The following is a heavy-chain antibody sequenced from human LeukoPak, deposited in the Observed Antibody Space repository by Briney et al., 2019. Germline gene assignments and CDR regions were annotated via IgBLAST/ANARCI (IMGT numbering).Heavy chain of an antibody. V-gene: IGHV4-59*01. Sequence: AETLSLTCTVSGGSISSYYWSWIRQPPGKGLEWIGYIYYSGSTNYNPSLKSRVTISVDTSKNQFSLKLSSVTAADTAVYYCARVGYDILTGYVFDYWGQGTLVTVSS. CDR1: GGSISSYY. CDR2: IYYSGST. D-gene: IGHD3-9*01. CDR3: ARVGYDILTGYVFDY. J-gene: IGHJ4*02.